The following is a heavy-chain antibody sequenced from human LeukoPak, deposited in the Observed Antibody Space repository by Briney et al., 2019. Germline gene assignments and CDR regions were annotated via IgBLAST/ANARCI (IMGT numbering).Heavy chain of an antibody. Sequence: GGSLRLSCAASGFTFSSYAMSWVRQAPGKGLEWVSAISGSGGSTYYADSVKGRFTISRDNSKNTLYLQMNSLRAEDTVVYYCAKPPGDCNSTSCEYYFDYWGQGTLVTVSS. CDR3: AKPPGDCNSTSCEYYFDY. CDR1: GFTFSSYA. CDR2: ISGSGGST. V-gene: IGHV3-23*01. J-gene: IGHJ4*02. D-gene: IGHD2-2*01.